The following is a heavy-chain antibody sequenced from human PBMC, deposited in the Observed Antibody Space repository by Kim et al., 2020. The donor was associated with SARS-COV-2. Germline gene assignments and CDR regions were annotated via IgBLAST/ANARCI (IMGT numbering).Heavy chain of an antibody. V-gene: IGHV3-23*01. Sequence: AAPGGARFTISRDNSKNSLWLQMNSMRAEDTATYYCARGSLSSDFHYGLAVWGQGTTVTVSS. D-gene: IGHD3-3*01. J-gene: IGHJ6*02. CDR3: ARGSLSSDFHYGLAV.